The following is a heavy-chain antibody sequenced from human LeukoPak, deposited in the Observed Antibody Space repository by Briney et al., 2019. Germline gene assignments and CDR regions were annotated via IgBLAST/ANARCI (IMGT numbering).Heavy chain of an antibody. CDR2: ISSSSSTI. D-gene: IGHD4-23*01. CDR3: ARDQGSYGGEYYFDY. CDR1: GFTFSSYS. Sequence: GGSLRLSCAASGFTFSSYSMNWVRQAPGKGLEWVSYISSSSSTIYYADSVKGRFIITRDNAKNSLYLQKISLRDEDTAVYYCARDQGSYGGEYYFDYWGQGTLVTVSS. V-gene: IGHV3-48*02. J-gene: IGHJ4*02.